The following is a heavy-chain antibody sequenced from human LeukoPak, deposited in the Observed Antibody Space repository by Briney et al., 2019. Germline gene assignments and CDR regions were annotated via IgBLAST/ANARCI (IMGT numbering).Heavy chain of an antibody. CDR2: INHSGST. D-gene: IGHD5-18*01. J-gene: IGHJ4*02. Sequence: SETLSLTCAVYGGSFSGYYWSWIRQPPGKGLEWIGEINHSGSTNYNPSLKSRVTISVDTSKNQFSLKLSSVTAADTAVYYCARGADTVDYWGRGTLVTVSS. V-gene: IGHV4-34*01. CDR1: GGSFSGYY. CDR3: ARGADTVDY.